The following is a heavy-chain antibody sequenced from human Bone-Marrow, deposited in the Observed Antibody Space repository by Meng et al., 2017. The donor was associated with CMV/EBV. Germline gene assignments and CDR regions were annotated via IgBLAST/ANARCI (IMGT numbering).Heavy chain of an antibody. Sequence: VQLVEAGGGVGQPGGSLRLSCAASGFTFSSYAMYWVRQAPGKGLQWVSFIHYDGTTKHCVDSVKGRFTISRDNSKNTLYLQMNSLRTEDTAVYYCVKDGGYYSGDYWGQGTLVTVSS. V-gene: IGHV3-30*02. CDR3: VKDGGYYSGDY. CDR1: GFTFSSYA. J-gene: IGHJ4*02. CDR2: IHYDGTTK. D-gene: IGHD4-11*01.